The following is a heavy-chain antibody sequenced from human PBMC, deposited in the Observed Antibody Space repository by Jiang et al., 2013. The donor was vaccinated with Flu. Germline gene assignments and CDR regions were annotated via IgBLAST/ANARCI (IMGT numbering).Heavy chain of an antibody. J-gene: IGHJ4*01. Sequence: VKPTQTLTLTCTFSGFSLTTSDVGVGWIRQPPGKALEWLALIYGSDNIRYSPSLKNGLTVTKDTSKNQVVLTMTNMDPVDTATYYCAHRRTRTGIAVTGAFDYWGPEPWSPSRQ. V-gene: IGHV2-5*01. D-gene: IGHD6-19*01. CDR2: IYGSDNI. CDR3: AHRRTRTGIAVTGAFDY. CDR1: GFSLTTSDVG.